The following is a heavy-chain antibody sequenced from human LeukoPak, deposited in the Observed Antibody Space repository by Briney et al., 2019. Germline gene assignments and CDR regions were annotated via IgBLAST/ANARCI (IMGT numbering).Heavy chain of an antibody. CDR3: ARHSSYYGNFDY. CDR2: IYHSGSS. CDR1: GGSFSGYY. V-gene: IGHV4-34*01. J-gene: IGHJ4*02. Sequence: SETLSLTCAVYGGSFSGYYWGWIRQPPGKGLGWIGSIYHSGSSYYNPSLKSRVTISVDTSKNQFSLKLSSVTAADTAVYYCARHSSYYGNFDYWGQGTLVTVSS. D-gene: IGHD3-10*01.